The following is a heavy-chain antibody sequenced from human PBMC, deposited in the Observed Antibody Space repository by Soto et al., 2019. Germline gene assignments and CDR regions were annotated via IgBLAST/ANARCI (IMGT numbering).Heavy chain of an antibody. CDR2: IYNDGTT. CDR3: VRPLPSGRNYGMDV. Sequence: GGSLRLSCTASGLSVRNNYMSWVRQAPGMGLEWVSVIYNDGTTYYADSVKGRFTISRDTSKNTLSLQMDSLRAEDTAVYYCVRPLPSGRNYGMDVWGKGTTVTVS. CDR1: GLSVRNNY. V-gene: IGHV3-53*01. J-gene: IGHJ6*04. D-gene: IGHD3-10*01.